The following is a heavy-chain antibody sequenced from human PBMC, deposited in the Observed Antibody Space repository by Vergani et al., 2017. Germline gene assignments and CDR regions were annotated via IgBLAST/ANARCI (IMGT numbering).Heavy chain of an antibody. D-gene: IGHD6-19*01. CDR3: AKGQGGWIYYYYGMDV. CDR1: GFTFDDYA. J-gene: IGHJ6*02. Sequence: EVQLVESGGGLVQPGRSLRLSCAASGFTFDDYAMHWVRHAPGKGLEWVSGISWNSGSIGYADSVKGRFTISRDNAKNSLYLQMNSLRAEDTALYYCAKGQGGWIYYYYGMDVWGQGTTVTVSS. V-gene: IGHV3-9*01. CDR2: ISWNSGSI.